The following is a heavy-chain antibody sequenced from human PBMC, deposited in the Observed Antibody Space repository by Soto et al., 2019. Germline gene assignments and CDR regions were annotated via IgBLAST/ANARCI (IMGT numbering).Heavy chain of an antibody. CDR3: VRDLLGSGGHFDY. V-gene: IGHV3-33*01. Sequence: GGSLRLSCAASGFIFSSFGMHWVRQAPGKGLEWVAHIWYDGSNTYYADSVKGRFTISRDNSRNTLYLQMNSLRAEDTAVYHCVRDLLGSGGHFDYWGQGTLVTVSS. J-gene: IGHJ4*02. CDR2: IWYDGSNT. D-gene: IGHD7-27*01. CDR1: GFIFSSFG.